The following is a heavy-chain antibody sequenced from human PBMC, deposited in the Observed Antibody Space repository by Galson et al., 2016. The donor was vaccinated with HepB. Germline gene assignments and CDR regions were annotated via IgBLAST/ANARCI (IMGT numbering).Heavy chain of an antibody. D-gene: IGHD1-1*01. CDR3: ARSVEGHFDY. Sequence: SLRLSCAASGFTFSSYSMNWVRQAPGKGLEWVSYISVYRTIYYADSVKGRFTISRDNAENSVSLQMNALRADDTPVYYCARSVEGHFDYWGQGILVTVSS. V-gene: IGHV3-48*04. CDR1: GFTFSSYS. J-gene: IGHJ4*02. CDR2: ISVYRTI.